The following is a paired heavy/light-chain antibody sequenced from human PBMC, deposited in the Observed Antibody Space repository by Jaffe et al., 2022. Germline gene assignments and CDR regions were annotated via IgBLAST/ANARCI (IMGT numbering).Heavy chain of an antibody. CDR2: IRYDGSNK. J-gene: IGHJ3*02. Sequence: QVQLVESGGGVVQPGGSLRLSCAASGFTFSSYGMHWVRQAPGKGLEWVAFIRYDGSNKYYADSVKGRFTISRDNSKNTLYLQMNSLRAEDTAVYYCAKDSYYYGSGSYGAFDIWGQGTMVTVSS. V-gene: IGHV3-30*02. CDR1: GFTFSSYG. CDR3: AKDSYYYGSGSYGAFDI. D-gene: IGHD3-10*01.
Light chain of an antibody. Sequence: DIQLTQSPSFLSASVGDRVTITCRASQGISSYLAWYQQKPGKAPKLLIYAASTLQSGVPSRFSGSGSGTEFTLTISSLQPEDFATYYCQQLNSYPSLTFGGGTKVEIK. CDR2: AAS. CDR3: QQLNSYPSLT. J-gene: IGKJ4*01. V-gene: IGKV1-9*01. CDR1: QGISSY.